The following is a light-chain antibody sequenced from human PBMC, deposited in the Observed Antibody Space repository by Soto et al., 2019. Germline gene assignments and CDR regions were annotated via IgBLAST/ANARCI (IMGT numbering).Light chain of an antibody. CDR3: QQYGTSLFT. J-gene: IGKJ3*01. CDR1: QSVRSN. CDR2: GAS. V-gene: IGKV3-15*01. Sequence: EIVMTQSPATLSVSPGERATLSCRASQSVRSNLAWYQQKLGQAPRLLIYGASTRATGIPARFSGSGSGTDFTLTISRLEPEDFAVYYCQQYGTSLFTFGPGTKVDI.